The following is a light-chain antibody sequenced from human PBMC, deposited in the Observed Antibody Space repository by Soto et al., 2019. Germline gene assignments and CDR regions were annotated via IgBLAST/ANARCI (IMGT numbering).Light chain of an antibody. J-gene: IGLJ1*01. CDR3: SSYTTNNNRQIV. CDR2: DIS. V-gene: IGLV2-14*03. CDR1: PSDVVGYNY. Sequence: QSPTTPPSCVSITTEHAITISFTGPPSDVVGYNYVSCYQHHPGKVPKLMIFDISNRPSGVSNRFSGSKSGNTAYLTISGLQPEDESDYYCSSYTTNNNRQIVFGPGTEVTVL.